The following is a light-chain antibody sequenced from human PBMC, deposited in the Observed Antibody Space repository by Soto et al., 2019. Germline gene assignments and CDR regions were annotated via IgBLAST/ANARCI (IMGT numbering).Light chain of an antibody. J-gene: IGKJ5*01. CDR3: QQRTRWPMT. Sequence: EIVLTQSPGTLSLSPGERATRSCRASQSVSSSYLAWYQQKPGQAPRLLIYGASSRATGIPDRFSGSGSGTDYTLTISSLEPEDFAVYYCQQRTRWPMTFGQGTRLEI. CDR2: GAS. CDR1: QSVSSSY. V-gene: IGKV3D-20*02.